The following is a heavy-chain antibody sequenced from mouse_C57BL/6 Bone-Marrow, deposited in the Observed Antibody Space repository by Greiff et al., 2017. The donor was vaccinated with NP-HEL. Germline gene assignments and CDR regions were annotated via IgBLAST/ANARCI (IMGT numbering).Heavy chain of an antibody. CDR2: IDPSDSYT. CDR1: GYTFTTYW. D-gene: IGHD1-1*01. V-gene: IGHV1-50*01. Sequence: QVQLKQPGAELVKPGASVKLSCKASGYTFTTYWMQWVKQRPGQGLEWIGEIDPSDSYTNYNQKFKGKATLTVDTYSNTAYMQLSSLTSSDSAVYYCARKAYYGRSYEFAYWGQGTLVTVSA. CDR3: ARKAYYGRSYEFAY. J-gene: IGHJ3*01.